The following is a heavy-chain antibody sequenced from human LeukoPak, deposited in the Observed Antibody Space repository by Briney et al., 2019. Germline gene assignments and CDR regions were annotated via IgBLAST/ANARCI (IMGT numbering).Heavy chain of an antibody. CDR2: IYLSGLSTSGST. D-gene: IGHD3-22*01. CDR1: GGSLNNYH. V-gene: IGHV4-4*07. J-gene: IGHJ5*02. Sequence: PSDTLSLTCTVAGGSLNNYHWTWIRQPAGKALEGIGRIYLSGLSTSGSTNYNPSLSSRVSMSLATSKKQFLLDLPSVTAADTAVYYCTRGYFDISGHNSYAPWGQGTLVTVSS. CDR3: TRGYFDISGHNSYAP.